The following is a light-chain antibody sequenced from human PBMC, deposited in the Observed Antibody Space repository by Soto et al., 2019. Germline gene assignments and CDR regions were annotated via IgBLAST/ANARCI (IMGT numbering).Light chain of an antibody. Sequence: EVVLTQSPATLSLSPGERATLSCRASQSVRTYLIYLCWYQQRPGQTPRLRIDDTSTRATCIPARFSGSGSGTDFSLPTSSLEHADFALYYCQHYQSGHPITFGQGTRLE. V-gene: IGKV3-11*01. CDR2: DTS. CDR1: QSVRTY. J-gene: IGKJ5*01. CDR3: QHYQSGHPIT.